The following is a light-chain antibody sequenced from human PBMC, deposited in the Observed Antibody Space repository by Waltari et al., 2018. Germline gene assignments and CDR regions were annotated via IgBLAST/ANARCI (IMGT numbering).Light chain of an antibody. CDR3: AARDDSLSGPV. J-gene: IGLJ3*02. CDR1: SYNIVSNY. V-gene: IGLV1-47*01. CDR2: RNN. Sequence: QSVLTQPPSASGTPGQRVTISCSGSSYNIVSNYVYWYQQLPGTAPKLRIYRNNQRPSGVPDRFSGSKSGTSASLAISGLRSEDEADYYCAARDDSLSGPVFGGGTKLTVL.